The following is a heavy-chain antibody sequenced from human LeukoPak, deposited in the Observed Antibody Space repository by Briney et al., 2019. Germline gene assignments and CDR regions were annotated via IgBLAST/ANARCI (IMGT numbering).Heavy chain of an antibody. CDR1: GYTFTGYY. Sequence: ASLKVSCKASGYTFTGYYMPWVRQAPGQGLEWMGWINPNSGGTNYAQKIQGRVTMTRDTSTSTAYMELSRLRSDETAVYYCARVLSGYCSGGSCPSEGFDYWGEGTVVSVSS. CDR2: INPNSGGT. V-gene: IGHV1-2*02. J-gene: IGHJ4*02. D-gene: IGHD2-15*01. CDR3: ARVLSGYCSGGSCPSEGFDY.